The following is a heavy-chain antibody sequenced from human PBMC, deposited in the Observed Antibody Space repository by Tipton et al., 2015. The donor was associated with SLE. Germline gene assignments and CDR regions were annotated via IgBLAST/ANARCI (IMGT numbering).Heavy chain of an antibody. CDR3: ARVYGGNPGWFDP. CDR2: IYYSGST. D-gene: IGHD4-23*01. J-gene: IGHJ5*02. V-gene: IGHV4-59*11. CDR1: GGSISSHY. Sequence: TLSLTCTVSGGSISSHYWSWIRQPPGKGLEWIGYIYYSGSTNYNPSLKSRVTISVDTSKNQFSLKLSSVTAADTAVYYCARVYGGNPGWFDPWGQGTLVTVSS.